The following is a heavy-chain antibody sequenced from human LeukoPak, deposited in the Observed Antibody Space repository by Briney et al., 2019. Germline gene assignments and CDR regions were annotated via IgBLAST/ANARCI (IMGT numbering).Heavy chain of an antibody. J-gene: IGHJ4*02. Sequence: PSETLSLTCAVYGRSFSGYYWSWIRQPPGKGLEWIGEINHSGSTNYNPSLKSRVTISVDTSKNQFSLKLSSVTAADTAVYYCARRGRWLQLGPYYFDYWGQGTLVTVSS. CDR2: INHSGST. D-gene: IGHD5-24*01. CDR1: GRSFSGYY. V-gene: IGHV4-34*01. CDR3: ARRGRWLQLGPYYFDY.